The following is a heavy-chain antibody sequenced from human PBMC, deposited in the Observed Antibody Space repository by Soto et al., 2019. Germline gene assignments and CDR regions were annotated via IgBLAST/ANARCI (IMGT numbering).Heavy chain of an antibody. CDR3: VNPRGGYCSGGSCYVIDY. V-gene: IGHV3-23*01. Sequence: EVQLLESGGGLVQPGGSLRLSCAASGFTFSSYAMNWVHQAPGKGLEWVSGISGNGGTTYYAESVKGRFTISRDNSKNTLYLQMDSLRAEDTAVYYCVNPRGGYCSGGSCYVIDYWGQGTLVTVSS. CDR1: GFTFSSYA. D-gene: IGHD2-15*01. J-gene: IGHJ4*02. CDR2: ISGNGGTT.